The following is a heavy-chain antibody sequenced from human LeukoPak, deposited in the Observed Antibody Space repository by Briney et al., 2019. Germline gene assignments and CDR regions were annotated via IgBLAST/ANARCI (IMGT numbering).Heavy chain of an antibody. D-gene: IGHD3-10*01. Sequence: SGGSLRLSCAASGFTFSSYWMSWVRQAPGKGLEWVANIKQDGSEKYYVDSVKGRFTISRDNAKNSLYLQMNSLRAEDTAVYYCASGASYYGSGSPNSDAFDIWGQGTMVTVSS. V-gene: IGHV3-7*01. CDR1: GFTFSSYW. J-gene: IGHJ3*02. CDR2: IKQDGSEK. CDR3: ASGASYYGSGSPNSDAFDI.